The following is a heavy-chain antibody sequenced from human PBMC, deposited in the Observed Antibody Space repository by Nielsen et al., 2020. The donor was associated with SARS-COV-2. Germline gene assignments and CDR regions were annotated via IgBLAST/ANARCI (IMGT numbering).Heavy chain of an antibody. CDR3: ARVLGITMVRGGKFDY. Sequence: GSLRLSCAVYGGSFSGYYWSWIRQPPGKGLEWIGEINHSGSTNYNPSLKSRVTISVDTSKNQFSLKLSSVTAADTAVYYCARVLGITMVRGGKFDYWGQGTLVTVSS. CDR1: GGSFSGYY. J-gene: IGHJ4*02. D-gene: IGHD3-10*01. V-gene: IGHV4-34*01. CDR2: INHSGST.